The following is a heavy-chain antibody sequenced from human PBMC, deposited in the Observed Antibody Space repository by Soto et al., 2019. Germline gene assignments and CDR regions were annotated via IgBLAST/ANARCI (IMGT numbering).Heavy chain of an antibody. J-gene: IGHJ4*02. V-gene: IGHV3-23*01. Sequence: GGSLRLSCAASGFLFDNFGMSWVRQAPGEGLEWVSMITPTGDTSYYRDSVRGRFIISRDNSNSTLFLQMNSLRADDTAIYYCVRDLRGPLGHWGQGTLVTVPQ. CDR2: ITPTGDTS. CDR3: VRDLRGPLGH. CDR1: GFLFDNFG.